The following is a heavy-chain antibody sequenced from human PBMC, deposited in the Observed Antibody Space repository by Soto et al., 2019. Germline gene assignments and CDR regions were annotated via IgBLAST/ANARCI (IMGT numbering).Heavy chain of an antibody. Sequence: VTLSLTCFVSGGSFSGYYCIWIRQTPGKGLEWIGEIDHSGSIKYNPSLESRVSISLDTSRNQFSLKLSSVTAADSAVFYCATGGGAATGTWGQGTLVTVLL. J-gene: IGHJ4*02. D-gene: IGHD6-13*01. V-gene: IGHV4-34*01. CDR3: ATGGGAATGT. CDR1: GGSFSGYY. CDR2: IDHSGSI.